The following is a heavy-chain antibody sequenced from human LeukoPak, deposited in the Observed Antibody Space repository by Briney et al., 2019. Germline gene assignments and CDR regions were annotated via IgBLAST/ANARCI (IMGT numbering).Heavy chain of an antibody. CDR2: FDPEDGET. V-gene: IGHV1-24*01. D-gene: IGHD6-19*01. J-gene: IGHJ4*02. CDR1: GYTLTELS. Sequence: ASVKVSCKVSGYTLTELSMHWVRQAPGKGLEWMGGFDPEDGETIYAQKFQGRVTMTKDTSTDTAYMELSSLRSEDTAVYYCATGIPKLAVAKDWGQGTLVTVSS. CDR3: ATGIPKLAVAKD.